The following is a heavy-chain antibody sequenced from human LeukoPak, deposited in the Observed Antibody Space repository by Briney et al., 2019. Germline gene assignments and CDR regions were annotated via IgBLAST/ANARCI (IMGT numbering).Heavy chain of an antibody. V-gene: IGHV1-69*13. D-gene: IGHD1-1*01. CDR3: ARGNSNDDDGPLDY. J-gene: IGHJ4*02. CDR1: GGTFSSYA. Sequence: GASVKVSCKASGGTFSSYAISWVRQAPGQGLEWMGGIIPIFGTANYAQKFQGRVTITADESTSTAYMELTSLRSEDTAVYYCARGNSNDDDGPLDYSGQGTLVTVSS. CDR2: IIPIFGTA.